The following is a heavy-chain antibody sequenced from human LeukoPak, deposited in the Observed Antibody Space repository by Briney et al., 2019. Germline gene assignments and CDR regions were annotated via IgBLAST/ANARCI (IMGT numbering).Heavy chain of an antibody. V-gene: IGHV3-21*04. Sequence: TPGGSLRLSCAASGFTFSSYSMNWVRQAPGKGLEWVSSISSSSSYIYYADSVKGRFNISRENAKNSLYLHMNSLRAEDTAFYYCARSSSLATYDFCSNWGQGTLVTVSS. D-gene: IGHD3/OR15-3a*01. CDR2: ISSSSSYI. CDR1: GFTFSSYS. J-gene: IGHJ4*02. CDR3: ARSSSLATYDFCSN.